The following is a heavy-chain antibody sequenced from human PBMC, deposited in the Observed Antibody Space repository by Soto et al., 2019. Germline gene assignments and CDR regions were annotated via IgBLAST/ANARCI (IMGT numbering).Heavy chain of an antibody. D-gene: IGHD3-9*01. CDR1: GFTFSSYA. V-gene: IGHV3-23*01. J-gene: IGHJ4*02. Sequence: PGGSLRLSCAASGFTFSSYAMSWVRQAPGKGLEWVSAISGSGGSTYYADSVKGRFTISRDNSKNTLYLQMNSLRAEDTAVYYCAKLNDILTGYYRVTRYFDYWGQGPLVTVSS. CDR2: ISGSGGST. CDR3: AKLNDILTGYYRVTRYFDY.